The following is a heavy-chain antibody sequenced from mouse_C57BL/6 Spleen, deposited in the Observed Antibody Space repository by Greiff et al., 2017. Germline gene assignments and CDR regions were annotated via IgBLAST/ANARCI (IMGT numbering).Heavy chain of an antibody. CDR3: ATNWGFDY. Sequence: EVKLQESGGGLVKPGGSLKLSCAASGFTFSDYGMHWVRQAPEKGLEWVAYISSGSSTIYYADTVKGRFTISRDNAKNTLFLQMTSLRSEDTAMYYCATNWGFDYWGQGTTLTVSS. CDR2: ISSGSSTI. CDR1: GFTFSDYG. V-gene: IGHV5-17*01. J-gene: IGHJ2*01. D-gene: IGHD4-1*01.